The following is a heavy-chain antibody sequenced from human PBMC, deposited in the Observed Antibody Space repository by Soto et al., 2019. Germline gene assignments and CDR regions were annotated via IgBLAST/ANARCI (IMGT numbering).Heavy chain of an antibody. V-gene: IGHV3-23*01. CDR2: ISGSGGST. D-gene: IGHD2-21*02. J-gene: IGHJ5*02. CDR3: APILWWCLLRCFAP. Sequence: LRLSCAASGFTFSSYAMSWVRQAPGKGLEWVSAISGSGGSTYYADSVKGRFTISRDNSKNTLYLQMNSLRAEDTAVYYCAPILWWCLLRCFAPGGQGTLVPVSS. CDR1: GFTFSSYA.